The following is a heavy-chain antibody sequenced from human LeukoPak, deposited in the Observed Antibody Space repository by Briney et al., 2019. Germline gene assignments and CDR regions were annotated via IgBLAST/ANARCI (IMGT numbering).Heavy chain of an antibody. D-gene: IGHD6-19*01. CDR1: GITFSSHA. CDR3: YVSGCTEDIDN. CDR2: ISDNGGMT. Sequence: GGSLRLSCSASGITFSSHAMHWVRQAPGKGLEYVSAISDNGGMTFYADSVKGRFTISRDNSKNTLYLQMRSLRGEDTAVYYCYVSGCTEDIDNWGQGTLVTVSS. J-gene: IGHJ4*02. V-gene: IGHV3-64D*06.